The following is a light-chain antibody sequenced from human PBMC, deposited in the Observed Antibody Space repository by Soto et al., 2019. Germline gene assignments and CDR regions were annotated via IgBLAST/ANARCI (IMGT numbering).Light chain of an antibody. CDR2: KVS. V-gene: IGKV2-30*01. J-gene: IGKJ2*01. Sequence: DVVMTQSPLSLPVTLGQPASISCRSSQSLVYSDGDTYLNWFQQRPGQSPRRLIYKVSNRASGVPDRCSGSGSGTDLTLKISRVEAEDVGVYYCIQGTHWPPYTFGQGNKLEIK. CDR3: IQGTHWPPYT. CDR1: QSLVYSDGDTY.